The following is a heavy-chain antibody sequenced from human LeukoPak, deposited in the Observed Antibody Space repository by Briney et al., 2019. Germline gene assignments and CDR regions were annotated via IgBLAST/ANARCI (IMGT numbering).Heavy chain of an antibody. J-gene: IGHJ4*02. CDR1: GFTFSDNY. CDR2: ISSSGDTI. Sequence: GGSLRLSCAASGFTFSDNYMSWIRQAPGKGLEWVSYISSSGDTIYYADSVKGRFAISRDNAKNSLYLQMNRLRAEDMAIYYCARDRYGDNEFGYWGQGTLVTVSS. CDR3: ARDRYGDNEFGY. V-gene: IGHV3-11*01. D-gene: IGHD4-17*01.